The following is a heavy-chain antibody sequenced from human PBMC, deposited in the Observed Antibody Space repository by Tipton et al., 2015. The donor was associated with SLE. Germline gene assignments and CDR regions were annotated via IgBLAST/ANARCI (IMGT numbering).Heavy chain of an antibody. CDR3: AKASDTAMADAFDI. CDR1: GFTSDDYA. CDR2: ISWNSGSI. Sequence: SLRLSCAASGFTSDDYAMHWVRRAPGKGLEWVSGISWNSGSIGYADSVKGRFTISRDNAQNSLYLQMNSLRAEDTALYYCAKASDTAMADAFDIWGQGTMVTVSS. D-gene: IGHD5-18*01. J-gene: IGHJ3*02. V-gene: IGHV3-9*02.